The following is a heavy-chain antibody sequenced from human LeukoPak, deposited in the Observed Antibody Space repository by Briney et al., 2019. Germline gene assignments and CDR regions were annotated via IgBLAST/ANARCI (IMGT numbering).Heavy chain of an antibody. Sequence: GESLKISCKGSGYSFTSYWIGWVRQMPGKGLEWMGIIYPGDSDTRYSPSFQGQVTISADKSISTAYLQWSSLKASDTAMYYRARLPGGVTTYYYYMDVWGKGTTVTVSS. D-gene: IGHD4-11*01. CDR3: ARLPGGVTTYYYYMDV. V-gene: IGHV5-51*01. CDR2: IYPGDSDT. CDR1: GYSFTSYW. J-gene: IGHJ6*03.